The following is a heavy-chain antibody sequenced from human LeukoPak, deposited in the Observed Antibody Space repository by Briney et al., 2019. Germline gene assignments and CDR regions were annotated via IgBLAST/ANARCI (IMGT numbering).Heavy chain of an antibody. Sequence: GGSLRLSCAASGFTFSSAALTWVRQAPGKGLEWVSTITGSDDKTYYADSVKGRFTISRDFSRNTVGLQMNSLRIEDTAIYYCAKGPQLYSGYHPDYWGQGTLVTVS. CDR3: AKGPQLYSGYHPDY. CDR1: GFTFSSAA. V-gene: IGHV3-23*01. CDR2: ITGSDDKT. J-gene: IGHJ4*02. D-gene: IGHD5-12*01.